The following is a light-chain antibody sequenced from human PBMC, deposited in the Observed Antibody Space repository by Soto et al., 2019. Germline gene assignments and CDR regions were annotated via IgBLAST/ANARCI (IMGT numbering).Light chain of an antibody. CDR3: SSYAGSRYV. CDR2: EVS. J-gene: IGLJ1*01. V-gene: IGLV2-14*01. Sequence: QSALTQPASVSGSPGQSITISCTGTSSDVGGYNYVSWYQQHPGKAPKLMIYEVSNRPSGVSNRFSGSKSGNTASLTVSGLQAEDEADYYCSSYAGSRYVFGTGTKVTVL. CDR1: SSDVGGYNY.